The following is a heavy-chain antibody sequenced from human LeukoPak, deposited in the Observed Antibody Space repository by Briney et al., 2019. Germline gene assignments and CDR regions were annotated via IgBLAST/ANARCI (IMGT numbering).Heavy chain of an antibody. J-gene: IGHJ4*02. CDR1: GFTFTTYS. Sequence: GGSLRLSCAASGFTFTTYSVNWVRQAPGKGLEWVSYISSSGSTIYYADSVKGRFTISRDNAKSSLFLQMNSLRAEDTAVYYCARGRYGDYAIDYWGQGTLVTVSS. CDR3: ARGRYGDYAIDY. D-gene: IGHD4-17*01. V-gene: IGHV3-48*01. CDR2: ISSSGSTI.